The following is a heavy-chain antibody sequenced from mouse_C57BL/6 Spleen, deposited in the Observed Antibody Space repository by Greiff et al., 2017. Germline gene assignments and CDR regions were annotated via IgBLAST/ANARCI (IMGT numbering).Heavy chain of an antibody. V-gene: IGHV1-7*01. CDR2: INPSSGYT. Sequence: QVQLKESGAELAKPGASVKLSCKASGYTFTSYWMHWVKQRPGQGLEWIGYINPSSGYTKYNQKFKDKATLTADKSSSTAYMQLSSLTYEDSAVYYCARDYYGSSPLFDYWGQGTTLTVSS. J-gene: IGHJ2*01. CDR1: GYTFTSYW. D-gene: IGHD1-1*01. CDR3: ARDYYGSSPLFDY.